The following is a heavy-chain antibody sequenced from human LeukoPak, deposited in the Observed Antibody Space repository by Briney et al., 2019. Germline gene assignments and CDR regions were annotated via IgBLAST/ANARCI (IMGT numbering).Heavy chain of an antibody. D-gene: IGHD1-1*01. Sequence: GGSLRLSCSASGFTFTSHVMHWVRQAPGKGLQYYAGSVKGRFTISRDSSKNTVYLQMNSLTAEDTAVYYWEREGLERRTNFDYWGQGTLVSVSS. V-gene: IGHV3-64*04. J-gene: IGHJ4*02. CDR1: GFTFTSHV. CDR3: EREGLERRTNFDY.